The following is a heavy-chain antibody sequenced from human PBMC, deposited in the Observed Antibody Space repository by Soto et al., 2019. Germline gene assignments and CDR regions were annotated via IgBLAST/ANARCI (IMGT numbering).Heavy chain of an antibody. CDR1: GFSLSDATMG. D-gene: IGHD1-1*01. Sequence: QVTLKESGPVLVKPTETLTLTCTVSGFSLSDATMGVSWIRQPPGKALEWLAHIFSSDEKSYSTSLKSRLIISKDTSKSQVVLTMTNVDPVDTATYYCARTRGNEFDYWGQGTLVTVSS. V-gene: IGHV2-26*01. CDR2: IFSSDEK. J-gene: IGHJ4*02. CDR3: ARTRGNEFDY.